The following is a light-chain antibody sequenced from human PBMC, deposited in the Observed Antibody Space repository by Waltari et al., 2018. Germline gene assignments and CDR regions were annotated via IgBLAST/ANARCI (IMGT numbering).Light chain of an antibody. CDR1: SSDVGGYDY. CDR2: DVS. CDR3: TSFTSSRTYV. Sequence: QSALTQPVSVSGSPGQSIAISCTGTSSDVGGYDYVFWYQQHPGKVPKLMIYDVSTRPSGVSNLFSGSKSGNTASLTISGLQAEDEADYYCTSFTSSRTYVFGTGTKVTVL. J-gene: IGLJ1*01. V-gene: IGLV2-14*03.